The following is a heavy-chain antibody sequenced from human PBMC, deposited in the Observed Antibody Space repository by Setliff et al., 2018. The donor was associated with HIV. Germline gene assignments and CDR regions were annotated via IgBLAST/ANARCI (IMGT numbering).Heavy chain of an antibody. V-gene: IGHV1-69*13. CDR1: GGTFSSYA. D-gene: IGHD2-2*01. J-gene: IGHJ6*02. CDR3: ARDGCSSTSCYGVYYYYGMDV. Sequence: SVKVSCKASGGTFSSYAISWVRQAPGQGLEWMGGIIPIFGTANYAQKFQGRVTITAGESTSTAYMELSSLRSEDTAVYYCARDGCSSTSCYGVYYYYGMDVWGQGTTVTVSS. CDR2: IIPIFGTA.